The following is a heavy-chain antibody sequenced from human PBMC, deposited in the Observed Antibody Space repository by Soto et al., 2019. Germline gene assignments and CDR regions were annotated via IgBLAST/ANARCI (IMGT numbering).Heavy chain of an antibody. CDR3: AKDPYSSGWYFDY. CDR2: ISYDGSNK. V-gene: IGHV3-30*18. CDR1: GFTFSSYG. Sequence: QVQLVESGGGVVQPGRSLRLSCAASGFTFSSYGMHWVRQAPGKGLELVAVISYDGSNKYYADSVKGRFTISRDNSKNTLYLQMNSLRAEDTAVYYCAKDPYSSGWYFDYWGQGTLVTVSS. D-gene: IGHD6-19*01. J-gene: IGHJ4*02.